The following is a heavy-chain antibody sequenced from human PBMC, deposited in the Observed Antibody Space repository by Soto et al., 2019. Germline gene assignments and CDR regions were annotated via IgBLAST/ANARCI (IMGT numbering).Heavy chain of an antibody. J-gene: IGHJ1*01. CDR1: GYSFTSYW. V-gene: IGHV5-51*01. CDR2: IYPGDSDT. D-gene: IGHD4-17*01. CDR3: ARQGVEHDYGDYAAFQH. Sequence: LGESLKISCKGSGYSFTSYWIGWVRQMPGKGLEWMGIIYPGDSDTRYSPSFQGQVTISADKSISTAYLQWSSLKASDTAMYYCARQGVEHDYGDYAAFQHWGQGTLVTVSS.